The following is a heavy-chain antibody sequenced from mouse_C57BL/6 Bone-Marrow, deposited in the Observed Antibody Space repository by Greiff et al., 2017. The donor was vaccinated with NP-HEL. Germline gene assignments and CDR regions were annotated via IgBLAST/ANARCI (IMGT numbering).Heavy chain of an antibody. D-gene: IGHD2-3*01. CDR3: ARKFRGYYPFAY. CDR1: GYAFSSYW. Sequence: VQLQQSGAELVKPGASVKISCKASGYAFSSYWMNWVKQRLGKGLEWIGQIYPGDGDTNYNGKFKGKATLTADKSSSTAYMQLSSLTSEDSAVYFCARKFRGYYPFAYWGQGTLVTVSA. J-gene: IGHJ3*01. CDR2: IYPGDGDT. V-gene: IGHV1-80*01.